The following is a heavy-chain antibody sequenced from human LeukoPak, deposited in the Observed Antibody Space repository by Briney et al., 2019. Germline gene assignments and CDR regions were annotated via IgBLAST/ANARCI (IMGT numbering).Heavy chain of an antibody. Sequence: SETLSLTCAVYGGSFIGYYWSWIRQPPGKGLEWIGEINHSGSTNYNPSLKSRVTISVDTSKNHFSLKLSSVTAADTAVYYCAREGRENHRNRRSFDYWGQGTLVTVSS. CDR2: INHSGST. CDR3: AREGRENHRNRRSFDY. J-gene: IGHJ4*02. V-gene: IGHV4-34*01. CDR1: GGSFIGYY. D-gene: IGHD1-14*01.